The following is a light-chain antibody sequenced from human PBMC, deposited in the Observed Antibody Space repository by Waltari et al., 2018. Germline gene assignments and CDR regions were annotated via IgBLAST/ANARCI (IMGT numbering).Light chain of an antibody. CDR3: QQFNASPRT. Sequence: IQLTQSPSSLSASVGDRVTITCRASQGVNVYLAGYQQKPGKAPKLLIYAASNLQSGVSSRFSGSGSGTDFTLTINSLQPEDIATYYCQQFNASPRTFGQGTNVEIK. CDR2: AAS. J-gene: IGKJ1*01. V-gene: IGKV1-9*01. CDR1: QGVNVY.